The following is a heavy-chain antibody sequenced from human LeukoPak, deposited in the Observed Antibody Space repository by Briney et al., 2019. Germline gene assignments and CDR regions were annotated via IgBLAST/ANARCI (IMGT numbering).Heavy chain of an antibody. CDR3: AKGGDAEFFQH. CDR1: GGTFSSYA. J-gene: IGHJ1*01. V-gene: IGHV1-2*02. Sequence: ASVNLSCEASGGTFSSYAISWVRQAPGQGLEWMGWINPNSGGTNYAQKFQGRVTMTRDTSISTAYMELSRLRSDDTAVYYCAKGGDAEFFQHWDQGTLVTVSS. CDR2: INPNSGGT.